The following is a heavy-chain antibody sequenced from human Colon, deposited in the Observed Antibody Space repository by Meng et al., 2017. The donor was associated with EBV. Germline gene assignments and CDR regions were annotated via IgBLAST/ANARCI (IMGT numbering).Heavy chain of an antibody. D-gene: IGHD3-9*01. CDR2: VSHPGSA. V-gene: IGHV4-34*01. CDR1: GGSFSGYV. J-gene: IGHJ4*02. CDR3: ARVPTTGYKDH. Sequence: QVLFKHLGAGLFKPPEPLSLTCTVNGGSFSGYVWSWVRQPPGKGMEWIGEVSHPGSANYNPSLKSRVTISVDASEKQFSLRLTSVTAADSAVYYCARVPTTGYKDHWGQGTLVTVSS.